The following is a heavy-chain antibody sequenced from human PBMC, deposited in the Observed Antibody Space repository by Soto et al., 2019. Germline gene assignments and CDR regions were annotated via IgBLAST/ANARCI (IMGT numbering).Heavy chain of an antibody. D-gene: IGHD1-26*01. V-gene: IGHV3-23*01. Sequence: PGGSLRLSCTASGFTFSSYAMSWVRQAPGKGLEWVSAISGSGGSTYYADSVKGRFTISRDNAQNTLSLQMNSLRAEDTAVYYSARDPGWGAFDIWGQGTMVTVSS. CDR1: GFTFSSYA. J-gene: IGHJ3*02. CDR2: ISGSGGST. CDR3: ARDPGWGAFDI.